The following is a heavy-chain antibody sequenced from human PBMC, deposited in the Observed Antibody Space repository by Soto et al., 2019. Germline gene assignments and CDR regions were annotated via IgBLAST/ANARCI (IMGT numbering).Heavy chain of an antibody. CDR2: ISYDGSNK. CDR1: GFTFSSYG. CDR3: AKDYSSGWSSSDY. V-gene: IGHV3-30*18. Sequence: GGSLRLSCAASGFTFSSYGMHWVRQAPGKGLEWVAVISYDGSNKYYADSVKGRFTISRDNSKNTLYLEMTSLRVDDTAVYYCAKDYSSGWSSSDYWGQGTLVTVSS. J-gene: IGHJ4*02. D-gene: IGHD6-19*01.